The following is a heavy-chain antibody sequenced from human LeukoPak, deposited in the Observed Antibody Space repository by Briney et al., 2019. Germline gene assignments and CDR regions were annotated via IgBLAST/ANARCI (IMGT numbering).Heavy chain of an antibody. J-gene: IGHJ4*02. CDR1: GFTFSNAW. D-gene: IGHD3-3*01. Sequence: GGSLRLSCAASGFTFSNAWMTWVRQAPGKGLEWVAGISNGGGSTYYADSVKGRFTISRDNSKRTVYLQMNSLRAEDTAVYYCAKDRSSWYYPFDSWGQGTLVTVSS. CDR3: AKDRSSWYYPFDS. V-gene: IGHV3-23*01. CDR2: ISNGGGST.